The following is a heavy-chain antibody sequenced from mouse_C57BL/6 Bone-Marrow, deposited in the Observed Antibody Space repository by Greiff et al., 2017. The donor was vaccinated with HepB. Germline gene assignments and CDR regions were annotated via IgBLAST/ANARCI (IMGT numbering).Heavy chain of an antibody. CDR1: GYTFTSYW. Sequence: QVQLQQPGAELVKPGASVKLSCKASGYTFTSYWMHWVKQRPGRGLEWIGRIDPKSGGTKYNEKFKSKATLTVDKPSSTAYMQLSSLTSEDSAVYYCARDSTVGYFDVWGTGTTVTVSS. D-gene: IGHD2-10*02. CDR2: IDPKSGGT. V-gene: IGHV1-72*01. J-gene: IGHJ1*03. CDR3: ARDSTVGYFDV.